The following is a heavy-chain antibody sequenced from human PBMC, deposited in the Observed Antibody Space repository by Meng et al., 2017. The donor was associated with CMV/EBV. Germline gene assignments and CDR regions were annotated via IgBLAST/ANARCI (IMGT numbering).Heavy chain of an antibody. CDR2: IYSGGST. CDR1: GFTVSSNY. J-gene: IGHJ1*01. V-gene: IGHV3-66*02. CDR3: ARNAPIQIITIFGVVTPEYFQH. D-gene: IGHD3-3*01. Sequence: GESLKISCAASGFTVSSNYMSWVRQAPGKGLEWVSVIYSGGSTYYADSVKGRFTISRDNSKNTLYLQMNSLRAEDTAVYYCARNAPIQIITIFGVVTPEYFQHWGQGTLVTVSS.